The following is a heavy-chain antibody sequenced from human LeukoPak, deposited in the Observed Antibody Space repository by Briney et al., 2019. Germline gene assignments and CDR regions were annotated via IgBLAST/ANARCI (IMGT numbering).Heavy chain of an antibody. J-gene: IGHJ4*02. CDR2: IYYSGST. CDR3: ARKRRDGYNIDY. V-gene: IGHV4-59*01. CDR1: GGSIGSYY. D-gene: IGHD5-24*01. Sequence: SETLSLTCTVSGGSIGSYYWSWIRQPPGKGLEWIGYIYYSGSTNYNPSLKSRVTISVDTSKNQFSLKLSSVTAADTAVYYCARKRRDGYNIDYWGQGTLVTVSS.